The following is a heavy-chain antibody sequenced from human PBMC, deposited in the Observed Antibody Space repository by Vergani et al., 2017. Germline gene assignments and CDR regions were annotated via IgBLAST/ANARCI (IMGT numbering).Heavy chain of an antibody. V-gene: IGHV3-30*02. CDR1: GFTFSSYG. Sequence: QVQLVESGGGVVQPGGSLRLSCAASGFTFSSYGMHWVRQAPGKGLEWVAFIRYDGSNKYYADSVKGRFTISRDNSKNTLYLQMNSLRAEDTAVYYCAKDQFTYFDYWGQGTLVTVSS. CDR2: IRYDGSNK. CDR3: AKDQFTYFDY. J-gene: IGHJ4*02.